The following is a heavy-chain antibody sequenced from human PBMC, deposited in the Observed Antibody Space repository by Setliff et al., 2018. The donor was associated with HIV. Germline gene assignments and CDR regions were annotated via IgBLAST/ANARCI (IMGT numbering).Heavy chain of an antibody. Sequence: GGSLRLSCAASGFTFSSYAMHWVRQAPGKGLEWVVVISYDGSNKYYADSVKGRFTISRDNSKNTLNLQMNSLRTEGTAVYYCARGASCGGDCYGPYFYYSGMDVWGQGTTVTVSS. CDR1: GFTFSSYA. V-gene: IGHV3-30-3*01. D-gene: IGHD2-21*02. CDR2: ISYDGSNK. J-gene: IGHJ6*02. CDR3: ARGASCGGDCYGPYFYYSGMDV.